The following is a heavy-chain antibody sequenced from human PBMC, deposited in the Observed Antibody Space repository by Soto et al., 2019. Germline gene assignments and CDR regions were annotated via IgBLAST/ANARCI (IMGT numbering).Heavy chain of an antibody. D-gene: IGHD6-6*01. V-gene: IGHV1-18*01. CDR2: ISAYNGNT. Sequence: ASVKVSCKASGYPFTGYGIGWVRQAPGQGLEWMGWISAYNGNTNYAQKLQGRVTMTTDTSTSTAYMELRSLRSDDTAVYYCARAEYSSSEFDYWGQGTLVTVSS. CDR1: GYPFTGYG. J-gene: IGHJ4*02. CDR3: ARAEYSSSEFDY.